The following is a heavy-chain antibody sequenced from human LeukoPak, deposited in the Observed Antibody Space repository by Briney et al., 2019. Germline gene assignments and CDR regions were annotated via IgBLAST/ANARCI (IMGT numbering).Heavy chain of an antibody. V-gene: IGHV3-21*01. CDR3: ARDLPSSGYWYRDAFDI. CDR2: ISSSSSYI. CDR1: GFTFSSYS. D-gene: IGHD3-22*01. J-gene: IGHJ3*02. Sequence: PGGSLRLSCAASGFTFSSYSMNWVRQAPGKGLEWVSSISSSSSYIYYADSVKGRFTISRDNAKNSLFLQMNSLRVEDTAMYYCARDLPSSGYWYRDAFDIWGRGTMVTVSS.